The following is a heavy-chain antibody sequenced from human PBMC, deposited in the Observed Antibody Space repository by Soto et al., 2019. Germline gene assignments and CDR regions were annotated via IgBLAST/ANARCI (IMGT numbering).Heavy chain of an antibody. CDR3: AKDIHPGRDTYHYGADY. V-gene: IGHV3-30*18. D-gene: IGHD5-12*01. Sequence: QVQLVESGGGVVQPGTSLTLSCSASGFIFSNYGMHWVRQAPGKGLEWVSIISYDGSRKHYIDSVKGRFTISRNNTKNTLDLQMNSLRAEDTAVYYCAKDIHPGRDTYHYGADYWGQGPLVAVSP. CDR1: GFIFSNYG. CDR2: ISYDGSRK. J-gene: IGHJ4*02.